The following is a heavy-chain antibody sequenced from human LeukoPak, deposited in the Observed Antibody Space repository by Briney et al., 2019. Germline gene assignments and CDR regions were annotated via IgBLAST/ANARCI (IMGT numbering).Heavy chain of an antibody. D-gene: IGHD5-12*01. Sequence: SETLSLTCAVYGGSFSGYYWSWIRQPPGKGLEWIGEINHSGSTNYNPSLKSRVTISVDTSKNQFSLKLSSVTAADTAVYYCARGGRHRSDSLTDYFDYWGQGTLVTVSS. V-gene: IGHV4-34*01. CDR1: GGSFSGYY. CDR3: ARGGRHRSDSLTDYFDY. CDR2: INHSGST. J-gene: IGHJ4*02.